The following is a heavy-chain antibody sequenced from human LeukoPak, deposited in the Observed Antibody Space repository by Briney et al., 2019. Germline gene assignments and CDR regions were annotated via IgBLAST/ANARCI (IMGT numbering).Heavy chain of an antibody. Sequence: GGSLRLSCAASGFTITTNYMNWVRQAPGKGLEWVSVIYGDDETNYADSVKGRFTISRDNSKNTLYLQMNSLRAEDTAVYYCAKASRLLHGSGSYPGYFDYWGQGALVTVSS. V-gene: IGHV3-53*01. J-gene: IGHJ4*02. D-gene: IGHD3-10*01. CDR2: IYGDDET. CDR1: GFTITTNY. CDR3: AKASRLLHGSGSYPGYFDY.